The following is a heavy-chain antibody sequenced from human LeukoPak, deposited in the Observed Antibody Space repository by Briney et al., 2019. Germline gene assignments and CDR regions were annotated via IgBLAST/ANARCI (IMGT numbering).Heavy chain of an antibody. V-gene: IGHV4-59*01. CDR2: IYYSGST. CDR3: ARARRNWFDL. D-gene: IGHD6-6*01. CDR1: GGSISSYY. Sequence: SETLSLTCTVSGGSISSYYWSWIRQPPGKGLEWIGYIYYSGSTNYNPSLKSRVTISVDTSKNQFSLKLSSVTAADTAVYYCARARRNWFDLWGQGTLVTVSS. J-gene: IGHJ5*02.